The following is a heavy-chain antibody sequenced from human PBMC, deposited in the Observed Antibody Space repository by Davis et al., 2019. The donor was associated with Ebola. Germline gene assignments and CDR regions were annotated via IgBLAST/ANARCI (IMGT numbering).Heavy chain of an antibody. V-gene: IGHV4-59*08. CDR2: IYYSGST. J-gene: IGHJ6*02. D-gene: IGHD2-15*01. CDR1: GGSISSYY. Sequence: PSETLSLTCTVSGGSISSYYWSWIRQPPGKGLEWIGYIYYSGSTNYNPSLKSRVTISVDTSKNQFSLKLSSVTAADTAVYYCARSPFYCSGGSCHYYYYGMDVWGQGTTVTVSS. CDR3: ARSPFYCSGGSCHYYYYGMDV.